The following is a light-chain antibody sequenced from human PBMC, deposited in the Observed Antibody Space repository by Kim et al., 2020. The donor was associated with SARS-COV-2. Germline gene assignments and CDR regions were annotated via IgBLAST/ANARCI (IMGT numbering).Light chain of an antibody. J-gene: IGKJ1*01. CDR2: MAS. Sequence: AFVGARVTLTGRAGQDISSYLAWYQQEPGKAPKLLIYMASTLQSGVPSRFSGSGSATDFNLTISSLQPEDLATYHGQQVKSYPWTFAQETQVDIK. CDR3: QQVKSYPWT. CDR1: QDISSY. V-gene: IGKV1-9*01.